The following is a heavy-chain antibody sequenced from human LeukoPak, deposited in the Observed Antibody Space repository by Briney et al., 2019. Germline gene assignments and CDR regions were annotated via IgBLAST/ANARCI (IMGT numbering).Heavy chain of an antibody. D-gene: IGHD5-18*01. CDR3: AREPGYSYGYYFDY. J-gene: IGHJ4*02. CDR1: GGTFSSYA. V-gene: IGHV1-69*13. Sequence: WASVKVSCKASGGTFSSYAISWVRQAPGQGLEWMGGIIPILGTANYAQKFQGRVTITADESTSTAYMELSSLRSEDTAVYYCAREPGYSYGYYFDYWGQGTLVTVSS. CDR2: IIPILGTA.